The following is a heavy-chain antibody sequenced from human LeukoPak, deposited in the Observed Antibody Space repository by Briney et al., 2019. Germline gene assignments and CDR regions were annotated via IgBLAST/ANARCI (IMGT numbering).Heavy chain of an antibody. CDR3: ARRSGSGYSMYAFDI. CDR2: IYYSGST. J-gene: IGHJ3*02. V-gene: IGHV4-59*01. CDR1: GGSISSYY. D-gene: IGHD3-22*01. Sequence: SETLSLTCTVSGGSISSYYWSWIRQPPGKGLEWIGYIYYSGSTNYNPSLKSRVTISVDTSKNQFSLKLSSVTAADTAVYYCARRSGSGYSMYAFDIWGQGTMVTVSS.